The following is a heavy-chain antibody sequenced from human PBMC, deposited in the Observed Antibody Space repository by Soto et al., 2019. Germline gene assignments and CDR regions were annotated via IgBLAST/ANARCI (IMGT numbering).Heavy chain of an antibody. CDR3: ARGGSYYYDSSGYYPYFDY. Sequence: SETLSLTCAVSGGCISSGGYSWSWIRQPPGKGLEWIGYIYHSGSTYYNPSLKRRVTISVDRSKNQFSLKLSSVTAADTAVYYCARGGSYYYDSSGYYPYFDYWGQGTLVTVSS. CDR2: IYHSGST. CDR1: GGCISSGGYS. D-gene: IGHD3-22*01. J-gene: IGHJ4*02. V-gene: IGHV4-30-2*01.